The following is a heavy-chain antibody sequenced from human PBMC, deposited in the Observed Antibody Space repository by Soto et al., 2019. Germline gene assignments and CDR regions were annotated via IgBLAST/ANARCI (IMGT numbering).Heavy chain of an antibody. CDR2: ISYDGSNK. CDR1: GFTFSSYG. V-gene: IGHV3-30*18. D-gene: IGHD3-22*01. Sequence: VGSLRLSCAASGFTFSSYGMHWVRQAPGKGLEWVAVISYDGSNKYYADSVKGRFTISRDNSKNTLYLQMNSLRAEDTAVYYCAKDLYYYDSSGQTPTDYWGQGTLVTVSS. CDR3: AKDLYYYDSSGQTPTDY. J-gene: IGHJ4*02.